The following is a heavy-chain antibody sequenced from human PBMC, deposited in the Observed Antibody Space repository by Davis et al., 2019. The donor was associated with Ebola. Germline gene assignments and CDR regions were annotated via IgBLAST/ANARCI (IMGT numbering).Heavy chain of an antibody. V-gene: IGHV4-59*05. D-gene: IGHD6-6*01. CDR2: IYYSGST. Sequence: SETLSLTCTVSSGSISSYYWSWIRQPPGKGLEWIGSIYYSGSTYYNPSLKSRVTISVDTSKNQFSLKLSSVTAADTAVYYCARLYSSSAPFDYWGQGTLVTVSS. CDR1: SGSISSYY. J-gene: IGHJ4*02. CDR3: ARLYSSSAPFDY.